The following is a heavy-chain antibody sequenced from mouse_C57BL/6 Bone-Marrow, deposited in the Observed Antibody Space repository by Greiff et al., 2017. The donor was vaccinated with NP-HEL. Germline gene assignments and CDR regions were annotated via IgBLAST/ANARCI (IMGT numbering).Heavy chain of an antibody. CDR2: INPSSGYT. D-gene: IGHD4-1*01. J-gene: IGHJ2*01. CDR1: GYTFTSYT. V-gene: IGHV1-4*01. Sequence: LVESGAELARPGASVKMSCKASGYTFTSYTMHWVKQRPGQGLEWIGYINPSSGYTKYNQKFKDKATLTADKSSSTAYMQLSSLTSEDSAVYYCARCSTWDWGQGTTLTVSS. CDR3: ARCSTWD.